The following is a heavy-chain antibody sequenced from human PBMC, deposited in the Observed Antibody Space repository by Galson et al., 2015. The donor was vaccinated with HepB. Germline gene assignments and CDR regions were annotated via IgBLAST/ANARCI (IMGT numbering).Heavy chain of an antibody. CDR3: ARSLDTAMGPVVY. CDR2: ISSSSSYI. CDR1: GFTFSSYS. D-gene: IGHD5-18*01. Sequence: SLRLSCAASGFTFSSYSMNWVRQAPGKGLEWVSSISSSSSYIYYADSVKGRFTISRDNAKNSLYLQMNSLRAEDTAVYYCARSLDTAMGPVVYWGQGALVTVSS. J-gene: IGHJ4*02. V-gene: IGHV3-21*01.